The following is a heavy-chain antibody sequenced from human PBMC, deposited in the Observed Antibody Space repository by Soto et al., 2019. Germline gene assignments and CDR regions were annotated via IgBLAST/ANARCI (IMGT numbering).Heavy chain of an antibody. V-gene: IGHV3-30*18. CDR1: GFTFSSYG. CDR3: AKDRLDTAMDPNNFDY. D-gene: IGHD5-18*01. J-gene: IGHJ4*02. Sequence: GGSLRLSCAASGFTFSSYGMHWVRQAPGKGLEWVAVISYDGSNKYYADSVKGRFTISRDNSKNTLYLQMNGLRAEDTAVYYCAKDRLDTAMDPNNFDYWGQGTLVTVSS. CDR2: ISYDGSNK.